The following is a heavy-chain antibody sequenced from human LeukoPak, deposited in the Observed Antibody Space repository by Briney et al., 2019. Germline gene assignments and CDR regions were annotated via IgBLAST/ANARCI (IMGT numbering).Heavy chain of an antibody. CDR3: ARQGQQLSTPFDY. CDR2: ISSSGSTI. D-gene: IGHD6-13*01. V-gene: IGHV3-48*03. Sequence: PGGSLRLSCAASGFSFSSYELNWVRQAPGKGLEWVSYISSSGSTIYYANFVRGRFTISRDNAKNSLYLQMDSLSAEDTAVYYCARQGQQLSTPFDYWGQGTLVTVSS. J-gene: IGHJ4*02. CDR1: GFSFSSYE.